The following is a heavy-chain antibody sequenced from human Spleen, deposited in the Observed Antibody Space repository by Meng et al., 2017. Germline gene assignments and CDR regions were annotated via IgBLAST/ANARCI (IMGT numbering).Heavy chain of an antibody. CDR3: ATAGSGNYYFFDS. J-gene: IGHJ4*02. CDR2: IYRSGTT. V-gene: IGHV4-38-2*02. CDR1: GYSIRSGYY. Sequence: GSLRLSCTVSGYSIRSGYYWGWIRQPPGKGLEWIGDIYRSGTTHYNPSLESRVTISMDTSKNHFSLNLNSVTASDTAVYYCATAGSGNYYFFDSWGQGTLVTVSS. D-gene: IGHD1-26*01.